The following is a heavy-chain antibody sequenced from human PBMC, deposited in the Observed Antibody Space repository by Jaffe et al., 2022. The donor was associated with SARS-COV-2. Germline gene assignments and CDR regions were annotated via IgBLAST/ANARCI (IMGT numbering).Heavy chain of an antibody. CDR1: GFTFGDYA. V-gene: IGHV3-49*04. J-gene: IGHJ4*02. D-gene: IGHD6-13*01. CDR3: TRFVIAAAGTLFDY. CDR2: IRSKAYGGTT. Sequence: EVQLVESGGGLVQPGRSLRLSCTGSGFTFGDYAVMWARQAPGKGLEWVGFIRSKAYGGTTEYAASVKGRFTISRDDSESIAYLQVNSLKTEDTAVYYCTRFVIAAAGTLFDYWGQGTLVTVSS.